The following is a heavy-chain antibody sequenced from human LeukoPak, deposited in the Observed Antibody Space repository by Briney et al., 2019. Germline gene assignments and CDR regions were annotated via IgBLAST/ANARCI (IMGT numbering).Heavy chain of an antibody. CDR1: GGSISSYY. D-gene: IGHD3-16*01. CDR3: AMRESCRGRYYYF. J-gene: IGHJ4*02. V-gene: IGHV4-59*08. CDR2: IYYTGTT. Sequence: SETLSLPCTVFGGSISSYYRGWIRQSPGKGLEWIGYIYYTGTTNYNPSLKSRVTISVETSKNQFSLKVNSVPAADTAVYYCAMRESCRGRYYYFWGQGTLVTVSS.